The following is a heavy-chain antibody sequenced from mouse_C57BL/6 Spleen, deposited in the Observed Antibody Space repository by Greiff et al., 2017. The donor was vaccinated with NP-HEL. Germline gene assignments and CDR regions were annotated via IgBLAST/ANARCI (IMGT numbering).Heavy chain of an antibody. V-gene: IGHV1-52*01. J-gene: IGHJ2*01. CDR2: IDPSDSET. Sequence: QVQLQQPGAELVRPGSSVKLSCKASGYTFTSYWMHWVKQRPIQGLEWIGNIDPSDSETHYNQKFKDKATLTVDKSSSTAYMQLSSLTSEDSAVYYCARNDGGYLGYWGQGTTLTVSS. CDR3: ARNDGGYLGY. CDR1: GYTFTSYW. D-gene: IGHD2-12*01.